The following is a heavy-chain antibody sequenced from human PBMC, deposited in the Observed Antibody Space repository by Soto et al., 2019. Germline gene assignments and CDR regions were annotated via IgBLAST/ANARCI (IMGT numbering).Heavy chain of an antibody. CDR2: ISWDSTTV. CDR3: VQGRYPTMATPLDH. D-gene: IGHD1-1*01. J-gene: IGHJ5*02. CDR1: GFTFDNCA. Sequence: EVQLVESGGGLVQLGRSLRLSCSASGFTFDNCAMHWVRQAPGKGLEWVSGISWDSTTVGYADSVKGRFTISRDDAKNSLYLQMNSLRREDTALYYCVQGRYPTMATPLDHWGQGTLVTVSS. V-gene: IGHV3-9*01.